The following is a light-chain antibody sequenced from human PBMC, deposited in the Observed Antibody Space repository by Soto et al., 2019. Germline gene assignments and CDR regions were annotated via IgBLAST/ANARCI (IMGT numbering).Light chain of an antibody. V-gene: IGKV3-15*01. J-gene: IGKJ2*01. CDR2: GAS. CDR3: QQYYDWPT. Sequence: EIVMTQSPGTLSVSPGERATLSCRTSQSVSSKLAWYQQKPGQAPRLLIYGASTRATGVPARFSGSGSGTEFTLTISSRQSEDFAVYFCQQYYDWPTLGQGTKLDIK. CDR1: QSVSSK.